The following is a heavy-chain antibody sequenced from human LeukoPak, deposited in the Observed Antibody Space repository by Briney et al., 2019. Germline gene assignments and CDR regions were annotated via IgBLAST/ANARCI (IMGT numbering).Heavy chain of an antibody. CDR2: IYTSGST. Sequence: SETLSLTCTVSGGSISSYYWSWIRQPAGKGLEWIGRIYTSGSTNYNPSLKSRVTMSVDTSKNQFSLTLSSVTAADTAVYYCARRSTYYYDSSGHYMDVWGKGTTVTISS. V-gene: IGHV4-4*07. D-gene: IGHD3-22*01. J-gene: IGHJ6*03. CDR3: ARRSTYYYDSSGHYMDV. CDR1: GGSISSYY.